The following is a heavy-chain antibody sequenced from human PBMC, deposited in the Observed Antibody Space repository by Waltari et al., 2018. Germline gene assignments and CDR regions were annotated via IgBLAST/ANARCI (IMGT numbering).Heavy chain of an antibody. CDR3: ARDDFWSGYEDY. J-gene: IGHJ4*02. D-gene: IGHD3-3*01. Sequence: EVQLVESGGGLVKPGGSLRLSCAASGFTFSSYSMNWVRQAPGKGLEWVSSISSSSSYIYYADSVKGRFTSSRDNAKNSLYLQMNSLRAEDTAVYYCARDDFWSGYEDYWGQGTLVTVSS. CDR1: GFTFSSYS. CDR2: ISSSSSYI. V-gene: IGHV3-21*01.